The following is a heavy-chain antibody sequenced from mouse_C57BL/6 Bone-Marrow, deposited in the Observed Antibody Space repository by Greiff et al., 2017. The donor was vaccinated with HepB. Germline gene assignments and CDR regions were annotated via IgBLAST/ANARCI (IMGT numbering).Heavy chain of an antibody. CDR3: ARKQLRKDY. D-gene: IGHD3-2*02. Sequence: EVKLVESGADLVKPGGSLKLSCAASGFTFSSYGMPWVRQTPDKRLEWVATISSGGSYTYYPARVQGRFTISKDNAKNTLYLQMSSLKSEDTAIYYCARKQLRKDYWGQGTSVTVSS. V-gene: IGHV5-6*01. CDR2: ISSGGSYT. CDR1: GFTFSSYG. J-gene: IGHJ4*01.